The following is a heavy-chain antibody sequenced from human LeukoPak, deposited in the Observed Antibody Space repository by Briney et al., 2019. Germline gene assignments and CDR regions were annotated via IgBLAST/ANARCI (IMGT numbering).Heavy chain of an antibody. D-gene: IGHD1-26*01. CDR3: ARDRMGSGSYLFDY. V-gene: IGHV3-48*04. J-gene: IGHJ4*02. CDR2: ISSSSSTI. Sequence: GGSLRLSCAASGFTFSSYSMNWVRQAPGKGLEWVSYISSSSSTIYYADSVKGRFTISRDNAKNSLYLQMNSLRAEDTAVYYCARDRMGSGSYLFDYWGQGTLVTVSS. CDR1: GFTFSSYS.